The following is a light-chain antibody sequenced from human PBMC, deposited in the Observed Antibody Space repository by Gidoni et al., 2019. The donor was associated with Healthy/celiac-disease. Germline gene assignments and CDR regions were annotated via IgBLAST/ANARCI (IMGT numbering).Light chain of an antibody. CDR2: GAS. J-gene: IGKJ2*01. CDR3: QQYNNWPSYT. V-gene: IGKV3-15*01. Sequence: EIVMTQSPATLSVSPGERAALSCRASQRVSSNLAWYQQKPGQAPRLLIYGASTRATGIPARFSGSGSGTEFTLTISSLQSEDFAVYYSQQYNNWPSYTFGQGTKLEIK. CDR1: QRVSSN.